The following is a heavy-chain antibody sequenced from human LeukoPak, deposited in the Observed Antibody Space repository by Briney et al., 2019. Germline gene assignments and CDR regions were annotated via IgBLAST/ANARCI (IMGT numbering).Heavy chain of an antibody. D-gene: IGHD6-6*01. CDR1: GGSISSTIYY. CDR3: ARVTQLPGWFDP. J-gene: IGHJ5*02. CDR2: IYYRGST. Sequence: SETLSLTCTVSGGSISSTIYYRGWIRQPPGKGLEWIGSIYYRGSTYYNPSLKSRVAISVDTSKNQFSLKLSSVTAADTAVYYCARVTQLPGWFDPWGQGTLVTVSS. V-gene: IGHV4-39*07.